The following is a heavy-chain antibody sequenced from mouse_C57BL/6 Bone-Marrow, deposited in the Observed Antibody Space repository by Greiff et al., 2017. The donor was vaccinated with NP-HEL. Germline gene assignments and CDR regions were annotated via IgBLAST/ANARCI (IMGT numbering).Heavy chain of an antibody. J-gene: IGHJ4*01. CDR1: GFTFSSYV. CDR2: ISSGGSYT. D-gene: IGHD2-3*01. V-gene: IGHV5-6*01. CDR3: ASLYDGYGYAMDY. Sequence: EVKLMESGGDLVKPGGSLKLSCAASGFTFSSYVMSWVRQTPDKRLEWVATISSGGSYTYYPDSVKGRFTISRDNAKNTLYLQMSSLKSEDTAMYYCASLYDGYGYAMDYWGQGTSVTVSS.